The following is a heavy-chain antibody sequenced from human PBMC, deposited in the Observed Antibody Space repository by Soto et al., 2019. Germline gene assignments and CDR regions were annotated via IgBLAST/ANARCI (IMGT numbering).Heavy chain of an antibody. V-gene: IGHV1-18*04. J-gene: IGHJ5*02. Sequence: ASVKVSCKASGYTFTSYGISLVRQAPGQGLEWMGWISAYNGNTNYAQKLQGRVTMTTDTSTSTAYMELRSLTSDDTAVYYCARLTIFGVVIKGWWFDPWGQGTLVTVSS. CDR2: ISAYNGNT. CDR3: ARLTIFGVVIKGWWFDP. CDR1: GYTFTSYG. D-gene: IGHD3-3*01.